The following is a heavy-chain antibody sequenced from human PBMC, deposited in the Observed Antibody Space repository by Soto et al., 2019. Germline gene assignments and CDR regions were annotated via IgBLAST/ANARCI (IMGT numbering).Heavy chain of an antibody. V-gene: IGHV1-18*01. J-gene: IGHJ6*02. CDR3: ARLSMAVAGDYYYYYGMDV. Sequence: ASAKVSCKASGYTFTSYGISWVRQAPGPGLEWMGWISAYNGNTNYAQKLQGRVTMTTDTSTSTAYMELRGLRSDDTAVYYCARLSMAVAGDYYYYYGMDVWGQGTTVTVSS. CDR1: GYTFTSYG. D-gene: IGHD6-19*01. CDR2: ISAYNGNT.